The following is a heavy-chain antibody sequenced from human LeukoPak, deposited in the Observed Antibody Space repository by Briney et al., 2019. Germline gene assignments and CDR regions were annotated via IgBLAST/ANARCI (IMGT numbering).Heavy chain of an antibody. CDR2: IHPNSGGT. D-gene: IGHD7-27*01. Sequence: ASVKVSCKASGYTFTGYYMHWVRQAPGQGLEWMGWIHPNSGGTNYAQKFQGRVTMTRDTSISTACMELSRLRSDDTAVYYCARVELTGDLLDYWGQGTLVTVSS. CDR1: GYTFTGYY. J-gene: IGHJ4*02. V-gene: IGHV1-2*02. CDR3: ARVELTGDLLDY.